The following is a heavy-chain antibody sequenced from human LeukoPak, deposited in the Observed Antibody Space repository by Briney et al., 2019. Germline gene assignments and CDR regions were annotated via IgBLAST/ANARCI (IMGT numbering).Heavy chain of an antibody. J-gene: IGHJ2*01. CDR1: DASITSTNSY. CDR3: ARLGSSTFWNFDL. V-gene: IGHV4-39*01. Sequence: SETLSLTCTVSDASITSTNSYWAWIRQPPWKEPEWVGTIHYGGTTYYSPSLKSRLTISIDTSKNQFSLRLTSVTAADTAVYCCARLGSSTFWNFDLWGRGTLVSVSS. CDR2: IHYGGTT. D-gene: IGHD5-12*01.